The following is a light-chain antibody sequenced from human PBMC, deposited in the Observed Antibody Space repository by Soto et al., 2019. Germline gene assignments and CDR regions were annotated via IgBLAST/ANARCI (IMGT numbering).Light chain of an antibody. CDR2: LAS. CDR3: MQALQAWT. Sequence: IVMTQSPLSLPVTPGEPASISCRSSQSLLHSNGFNYLDWYVQKPGQSPQLLISLASTRASGVPDRFSGSASGTDFTLNISRVEAEDVGVYYCMQALQAWTFXQGTKVDIK. V-gene: IGKV2-28*01. J-gene: IGKJ1*01. CDR1: QSLLHSNGFNY.